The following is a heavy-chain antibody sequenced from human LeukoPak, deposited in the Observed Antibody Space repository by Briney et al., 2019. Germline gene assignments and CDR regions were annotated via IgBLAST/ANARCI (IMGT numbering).Heavy chain of an antibody. D-gene: IGHD6-19*01. Sequence: SETLSLTCAVYGGSFSGCYWSWIRQPPGKGLEWIGEINHSGSTNYNPSLKSRVTISVDTSKNQFSLKLSSVTAADTAVYYCARGSGWGTPAQSFDYWGQGTLVTVSS. V-gene: IGHV4-34*01. J-gene: IGHJ4*02. CDR1: GGSFSGCY. CDR3: ARGSGWGTPAQSFDY. CDR2: INHSGST.